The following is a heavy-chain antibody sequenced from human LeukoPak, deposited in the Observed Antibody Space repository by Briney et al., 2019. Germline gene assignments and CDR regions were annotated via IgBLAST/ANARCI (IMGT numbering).Heavy chain of an antibody. CDR2: IYYSGST. V-gene: IGHV4-39*07. Sequence: SETLSLTCAVSGGSISSSSYYWGWIRQPPGKGLEWIGSIYYSGSTNYNPSLKSRVTISVDTSKNQFSLKLSSVTAADTAVYYCARVTQLTTYYYDSSGYYQPPDYFDYWGQGTLVTVSS. CDR3: ARVTQLTTYYYDSSGYYQPPDYFDY. D-gene: IGHD3-22*01. J-gene: IGHJ4*02. CDR1: GGSISSSSYY.